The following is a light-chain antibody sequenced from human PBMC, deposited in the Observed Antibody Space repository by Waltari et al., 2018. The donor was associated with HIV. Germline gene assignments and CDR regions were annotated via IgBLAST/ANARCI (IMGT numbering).Light chain of an antibody. CDR2: GPS. CDR3: QQYGSSEGFT. Sequence: ETVMTQSPATLSASPGDRATLSCRASQIVGGNSLAWYQKKPGQAPRLLIYGPSTRAAGIPDRFSGSGSETDFTLTISRLEPEDCAVYYCQQYGSSEGFTFGPGTRVDI. CDR1: QIVGGNS. J-gene: IGKJ3*01. V-gene: IGKV3-20*01.